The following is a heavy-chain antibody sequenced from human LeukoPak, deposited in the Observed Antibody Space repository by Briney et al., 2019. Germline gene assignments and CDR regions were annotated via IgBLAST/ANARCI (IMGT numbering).Heavy chain of an antibody. Sequence: ASVKVSCKASGYTFTSYDINWVRQATGQGLEWMGWMNPNSGNTGYAQKFQGRVTMTRNTSISTAYMELSSLRSEDTAVYYCARAALRSSSIETYCFDYWGQGTLVTVSS. CDR2: MNPNSGNT. CDR1: GYTFTSYD. D-gene: IGHD6-13*01. CDR3: ARAALRSSSIETYCFDY. V-gene: IGHV1-8*01. J-gene: IGHJ4*02.